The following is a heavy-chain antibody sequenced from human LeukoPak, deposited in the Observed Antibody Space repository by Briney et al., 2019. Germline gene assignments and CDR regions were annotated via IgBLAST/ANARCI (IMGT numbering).Heavy chain of an antibody. J-gene: IGHJ4*02. CDR2: ISGSGGST. D-gene: IGHD7-27*01. V-gene: IGHV3-23*01. CDR3: ATTADYWGSYG. CDR1: GFTFSSYA. Sequence: GGSLRLSCAASGFTFSSYAMSWVRQAPGKGLEWVSGISGSGGSTYYADSVKGRFTISRDNSKNTLYLQMNSLRAEDTAVYYCATTADYWGSYGWGQGTLVTVSS.